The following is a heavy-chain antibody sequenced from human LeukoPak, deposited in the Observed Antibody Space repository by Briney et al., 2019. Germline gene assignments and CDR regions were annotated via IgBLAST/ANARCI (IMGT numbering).Heavy chain of an antibody. CDR3: AKGPTDYGDPYYFDY. D-gene: IGHD4-17*01. V-gene: IGHV3-23*01. CDR2: TSGSGGST. J-gene: IGHJ4*02. Sequence: GGSLRLSCAASGFTFSSYAMSWVRQAPGKGLEWVSATSGSGGSTYYADSVKGRFTISRDNSKNTLYLQMNSLRAEDTAVYYCAKGPTDYGDPYYFDYWGQGTLVTVSS. CDR1: GFTFSSYA.